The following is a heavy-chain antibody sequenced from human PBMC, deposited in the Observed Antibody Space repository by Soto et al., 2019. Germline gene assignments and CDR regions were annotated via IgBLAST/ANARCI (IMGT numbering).Heavy chain of an antibody. Sequence: PSETLSLTCTVSGGYISSSRYYWGWIRQPPGKGLEWIGSIYYSGSTYYNPSLKSRVTISVDRSKNQFSLKLSSVTAADTAVYYCARHCISTSCYEPLFYYYYGMDVWGQGTTVTVSS. CDR1: GGYISSSRYY. V-gene: IGHV4-39*07. CDR3: ARHCISTSCYEPLFYYYYGMDV. D-gene: IGHD2-2*01. J-gene: IGHJ6*02. CDR2: IYYSGST.